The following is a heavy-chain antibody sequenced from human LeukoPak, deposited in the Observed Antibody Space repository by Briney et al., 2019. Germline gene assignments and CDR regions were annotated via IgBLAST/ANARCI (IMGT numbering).Heavy chain of an antibody. CDR1: GFTFTSSA. CDR2: IVVGSGNT. Sequence: ASVKVSCKASGFTFTSSAMQWVRQARGQRLEWIGWIVVGSGNTNYAQKFQERVTITRDMSTSTAYMELSSLRSEDTAVYYCAAESEAGFYYGAPLAFDIWGQGTMVTVSS. V-gene: IGHV1-58*02. J-gene: IGHJ3*02. CDR3: AAESEAGFYYGAPLAFDI. D-gene: IGHD4-17*01.